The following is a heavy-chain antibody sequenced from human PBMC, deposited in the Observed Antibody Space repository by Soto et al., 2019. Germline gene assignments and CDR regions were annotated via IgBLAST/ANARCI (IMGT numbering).Heavy chain of an antibody. CDR1: GGSFSGYY. J-gene: IGHJ5*02. CDR2: INHSGST. CDR3: ARGLRGELLS. Sequence: SETLSLTCAVYGGSFSGYYWSWIRQPPGKGLEWIGEINHSGSTNYNPSLKSRVTISVDTSKNQFSLKLSSVTAADTAVYYCARGLRGELLSWGQGTLVTVSS. V-gene: IGHV4-34*01. D-gene: IGHD1-26*01.